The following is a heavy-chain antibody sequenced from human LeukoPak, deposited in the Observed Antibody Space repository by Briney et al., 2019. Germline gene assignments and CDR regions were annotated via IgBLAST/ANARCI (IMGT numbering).Heavy chain of an antibody. CDR2: INPHSGGT. V-gene: IGHV1-2*06. Sequence: ASVNVSCKASGYTFTGYYMQWVRQAPGQGLEWMGRINPHSGGTNYAQQFQGRVTMTRDTSISTAYVELSRLRSDDTAVYYCARAKWELPWDYWGQGTLVTVSS. CDR1: GYTFTGYY. CDR3: ARAKWELPWDY. D-gene: IGHD1-26*01. J-gene: IGHJ4*02.